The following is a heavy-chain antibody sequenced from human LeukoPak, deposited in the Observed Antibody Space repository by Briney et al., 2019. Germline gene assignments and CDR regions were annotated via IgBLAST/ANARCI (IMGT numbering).Heavy chain of an antibody. J-gene: IGHJ4*02. D-gene: IGHD5/OR15-5a*01. CDR2: INPNGGGT. V-gene: IGHV1-2*02. CDR3: ARDRLRYFDY. Sequence: ASVKVSCKASVYTFTGYYLHWVRQAPGQGLEWMGWINPNGGGTNYAQKFQGGVTMTRDTSISTAYGELSSLRSDDTAVYYCARDRLRYFDYWGQGTLVTVSS. CDR1: VYTFTGYY.